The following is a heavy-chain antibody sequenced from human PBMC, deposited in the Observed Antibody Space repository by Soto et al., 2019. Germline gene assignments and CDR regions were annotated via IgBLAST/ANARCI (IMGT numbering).Heavy chain of an antibody. J-gene: IGHJ4*02. CDR3: AREDSGSYDFLDY. V-gene: IGHV3-30-3*01. Sequence: QVQLVESGGGVVQPGRSLRLSCAASGFTFSSYAMHWVRQAPGKGLEWVAVISYDGSNKYYADSVKGRFTISRDNSKNTRYLQMNSLRAEDTAVYYCAREDSGSYDFLDYWGQGTLVTVSS. CDR1: GFTFSSYA. D-gene: IGHD1-26*01. CDR2: ISYDGSNK.